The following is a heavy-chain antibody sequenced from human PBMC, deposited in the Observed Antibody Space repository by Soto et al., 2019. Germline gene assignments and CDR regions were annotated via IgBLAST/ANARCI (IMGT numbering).Heavy chain of an antibody. J-gene: IGHJ4*02. D-gene: IGHD2-15*01. CDR1: GFIFTNYA. CDR3: ATSSGGRSRSTLGY. Sequence: EVQLLESGGGLVQPGGSLRLSCAASGFIFTNYAMTWVRQAPGKGLEWVSGIGGSGVTTYYADSVKGRFTISRDNSKNLLYLQMNSLSAEETAKFCSATSSGGRSRSTLGYWGQGTLVTVSS. CDR2: IGGSGVTT. V-gene: IGHV3-23*01.